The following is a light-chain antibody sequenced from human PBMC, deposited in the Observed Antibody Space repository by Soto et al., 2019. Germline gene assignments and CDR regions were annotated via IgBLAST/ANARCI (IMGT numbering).Light chain of an antibody. V-gene: IGKV3-11*01. J-gene: IGKJ3*01. CDR3: QQRSNWRFT. Sequence: LVLTQSPATLSLSPGERANLSCRASQSVSSYLAWYQQKPGQAPRLLIYDASNSATGIPARFSGSGSWTDFTLTISSLEPEDFAVYYCQQRSNWRFTFGPGTKVDIK. CDR1: QSVSSY. CDR2: DAS.